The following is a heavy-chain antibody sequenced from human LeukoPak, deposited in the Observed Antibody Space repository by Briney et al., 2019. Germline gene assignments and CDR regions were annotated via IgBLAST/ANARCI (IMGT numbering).Heavy chain of an antibody. CDR3: ARGNYYDSSGYSAFDI. J-gene: IGHJ3*02. CDR1: GFTFSSYA. V-gene: IGHV3-23*01. D-gene: IGHD3-22*01. Sequence: GGSLRLSCAASGFTFSSYAMSWVRQAPGKGLEWVSAISGSGGSTYYADSVKGRFTISRDNAKNSLYLQMNSLRAEDTAVYYCARGNYYDSSGYSAFDIWGQGTMVTVSS. CDR2: ISGSGGST.